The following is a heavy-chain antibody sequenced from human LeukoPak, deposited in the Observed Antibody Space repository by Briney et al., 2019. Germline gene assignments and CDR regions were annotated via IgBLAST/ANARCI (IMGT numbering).Heavy chain of an antibody. V-gene: IGHV4-34*01. CDR3: ARSTIFGVVRARPFDY. CDR2: INHSGST. J-gene: IGHJ4*02. CDR1: GGSFSGYY. D-gene: IGHD3-3*01. Sequence: SGTLSLTCAVYGGSFSGYYWSWIRQPPGKGLEWIGEINHSGSTNYNPSLKSRVTISVDTSKNQFSLKLSSVTSADTAVYYCARSTIFGVVRARPFDYWGQGTLVTVSS.